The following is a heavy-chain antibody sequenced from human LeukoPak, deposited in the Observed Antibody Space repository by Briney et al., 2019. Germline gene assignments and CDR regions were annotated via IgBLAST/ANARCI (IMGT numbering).Heavy chain of an antibody. CDR3: WGTDKTGPETFDV. J-gene: IGHJ3*01. D-gene: IGHD3-16*01. V-gene: IGHV3-48*03. Sequence: GGSLRLSCEASEFTFSTYEMNWVRQAPGKGLEWIAYIMGGGRVIYYKDSVKGRFIISRDNAKKSLFLQMNSLRVEDTAVYYCWGTDKTGPETFDVWGLGTMVAVSS. CDR2: IMGGGRVI. CDR1: EFTFSTYE.